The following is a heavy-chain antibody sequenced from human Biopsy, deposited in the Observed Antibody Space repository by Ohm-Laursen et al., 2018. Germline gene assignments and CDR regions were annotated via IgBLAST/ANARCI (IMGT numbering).Heavy chain of an antibody. V-gene: IGHV4-59*08. CDR3: ARHFESTAIFDY. CDR1: GDSIKNDA. D-gene: IGHD5/OR15-5a*01. CDR2: MLHSGHS. J-gene: IGHJ4*02. Sequence: GTLSLTCTVSGDSIKNDAWSWIRQFPGQGLEWLGYMLHSGHSDYNPSLERRLTLSIDASKNQISLNLSSVTAADTAIYYCARHFESTAIFDYWGQGALVTVSS.